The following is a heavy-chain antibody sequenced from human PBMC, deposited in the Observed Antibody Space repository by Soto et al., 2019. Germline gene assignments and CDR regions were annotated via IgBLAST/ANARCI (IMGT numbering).Heavy chain of an antibody. D-gene: IGHD4-4*01. Sequence: SLKGSCKASGYSFSSYYMHWVRQTPGQVLEWMGIINPSGGSTSYAQKFQGRVTMTRDTSTSTVYMELSSLRSEDTAVYYCAREDRSYSNYAGYSWFDLWRQGTLVTVSS. V-gene: IGHV1-46*01. J-gene: IGHJ5*02. CDR1: GYSFSSYY. CDR3: AREDRSYSNYAGYSWFDL. CDR2: INPSGGST.